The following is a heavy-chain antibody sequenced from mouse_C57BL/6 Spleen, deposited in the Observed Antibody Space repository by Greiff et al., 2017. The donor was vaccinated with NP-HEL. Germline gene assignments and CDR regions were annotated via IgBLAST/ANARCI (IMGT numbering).Heavy chain of an antibody. D-gene: IGHD1-1*01. V-gene: IGHV6-3*01. Sequence: EVKVEESGGGLVQPGGSMKLSCVASGFTFSNYWMNWVRQSPEKGLEWVAQIRLKSDNFSTHYAESVKGRFTISRDDSKSSVYLQMNNLRDEDTEIYYCTLTTVVAPFAYWGQGTLVTVSA. J-gene: IGHJ3*01. CDR1: GFTFSNYW. CDR3: TLTTVVAPFAY. CDR2: IRLKSDNFST.